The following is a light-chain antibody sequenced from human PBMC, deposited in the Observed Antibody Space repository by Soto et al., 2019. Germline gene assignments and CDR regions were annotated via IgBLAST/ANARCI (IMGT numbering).Light chain of an antibody. Sequence: DIQITHSPSSLSASVVDRVTITFRASQSISSYLNWYQQKPGKAPKLLIYAASSLQSGVPSRFSGSGSGTDFTLTISSLQPEDFATYYCQKSFSVPPNFGQGTRLEIK. CDR3: QKSFSVPPN. J-gene: IGKJ5*01. CDR2: AAS. CDR1: QSISSY. V-gene: IGKV1-39*01.